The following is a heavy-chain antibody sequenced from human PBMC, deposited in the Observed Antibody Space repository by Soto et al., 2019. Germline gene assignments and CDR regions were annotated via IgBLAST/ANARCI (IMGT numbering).Heavy chain of an antibody. CDR2: ISYDGSNK. D-gene: IGHD3-10*01. J-gene: IGHJ4*02. CDR3: AKLWFGEFLFDY. CDR1: GFTFSSYG. V-gene: IGHV3-30*18. Sequence: GGSLRLSCAASGFTFSSYGMHWVRQAPGKGLEWVAVISYDGSNKYYADSVKGRFTISRDNSKNTLYLQMNSLRAEDTAVYYCAKLWFGEFLFDYWGQGTLVTVSS.